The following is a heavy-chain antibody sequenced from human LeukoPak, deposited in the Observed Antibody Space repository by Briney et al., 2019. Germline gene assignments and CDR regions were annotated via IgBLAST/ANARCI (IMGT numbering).Heavy chain of an antibody. V-gene: IGHV1-18*01. CDR3: AQASPPPYYYDSSGSFDY. D-gene: IGHD3-22*01. Sequence: ASVKVSCKASGYTFTSYGISWVRQAPGQGLEWMGWISAYNGDTNYAQKLQGRVTMTTDTSTSTAYMELRSLRSDDTAVYYCAQASPPPYYYDSSGSFDYWGQGTLVTVSS. CDR2: ISAYNGDT. J-gene: IGHJ4*02. CDR1: GYTFTSYG.